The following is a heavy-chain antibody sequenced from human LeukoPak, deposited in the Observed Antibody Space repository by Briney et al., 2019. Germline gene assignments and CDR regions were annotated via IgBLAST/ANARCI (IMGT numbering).Heavy chain of an antibody. D-gene: IGHD3-10*01. Sequence: SETLSLTCAVCGGPYRGYFWSWIRQAPGKGLDWIGEINHSGSTNYNPSLKGRVSILVDTSKSQFSLKLSSVTAADTAVYYCARRYDDAGSPLNDWGRGILVTVSS. CDR3: ARRYDDAGSPLND. V-gene: IGHV4-34*01. CDR1: GGPYRGYF. CDR2: INHSGST. J-gene: IGHJ4*02.